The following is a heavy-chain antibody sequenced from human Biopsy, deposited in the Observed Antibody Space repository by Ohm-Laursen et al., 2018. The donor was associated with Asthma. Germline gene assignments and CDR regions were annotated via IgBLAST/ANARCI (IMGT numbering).Heavy chain of an antibody. Sequence: SLRLSCAASGFTFSSYGMHWVRQAPGKGLEWVAVISYDGSNKYYADSVKGRFTISRDNSKNTLCLQMNSLRAEDTAVYYCARDEAVVVPAAIPGNWFDPWGQGTLVTVSS. CDR3: ARDEAVVVPAAIPGNWFDP. CDR1: GFTFSSYG. J-gene: IGHJ5*02. D-gene: IGHD2-2*01. CDR2: ISYDGSNK. V-gene: IGHV3-30*03.